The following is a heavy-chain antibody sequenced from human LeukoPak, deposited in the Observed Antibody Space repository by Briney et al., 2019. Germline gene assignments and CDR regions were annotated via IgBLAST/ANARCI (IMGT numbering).Heavy chain of an antibody. CDR3: AKDMANYYDSSGFDY. Sequence: GGSLRLSCAASGFAFDDYAMHWVRQAPGKGLEWVSGISWNSGSIGYADSVKGRFTISRDNAKNSLYLQMNSLRAEDTALYYCAKDMANYYDSSGFDYWGQGTLVTVSS. V-gene: IGHV3-9*01. D-gene: IGHD3-22*01. CDR1: GFAFDDYA. CDR2: ISWNSGSI. J-gene: IGHJ4*02.